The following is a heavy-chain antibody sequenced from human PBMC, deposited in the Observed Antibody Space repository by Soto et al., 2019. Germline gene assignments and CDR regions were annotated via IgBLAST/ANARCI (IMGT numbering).Heavy chain of an antibody. CDR1: GGTFSSYT. Sequence: QVQLVQSGAEVTKPGSSVKVSCKASGGTFSSYTISWVRQAPGQGLEWMGRIIPILGMANYAQKFQGRVTITANKATSTAYMELSSLRSEDTAVYYCARLRDSDGMDGWGQGTTVTVSS. CDR2: IIPILGMA. CDR3: ARLRDSDGMDG. D-gene: IGHD1-26*01. J-gene: IGHJ6*02. V-gene: IGHV1-69*02.